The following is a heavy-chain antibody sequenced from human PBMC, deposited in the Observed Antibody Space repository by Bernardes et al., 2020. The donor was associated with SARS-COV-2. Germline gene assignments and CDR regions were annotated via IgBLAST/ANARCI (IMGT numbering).Heavy chain of an antibody. CDR2: VTSSSTYI. CDR1: GFSFSKYS. Sequence: GGSLRLSCVASGFSFSKYSMHWVRQAPGRGLEWVSSVTSSSTYIDYADSVKGRFTISRDNAKNSLFLQMDSLRAEDTAVYYCAGGGGRGGMDVWGHGTALTVSS. D-gene: IGHD2-15*01. J-gene: IGHJ6*02. V-gene: IGHV3-21*01. CDR3: AGGGGRGGMDV.